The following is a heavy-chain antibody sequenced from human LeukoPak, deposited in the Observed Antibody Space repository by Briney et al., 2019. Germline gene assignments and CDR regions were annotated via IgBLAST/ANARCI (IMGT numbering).Heavy chain of an antibody. V-gene: IGHV4-30-4*08. CDR3: AREVVDMKYYFDY. Sequence: PSETLSLTCTVSGGSISSGDYYWSWIRRPPGKGLEWIGYIYYSGSTYYNPSLKSRVTISVDTSKNQFSLKLSSVTAADTAVYYCAREVVDMKYYFDYWGQGTLVTVSS. CDR2: IYYSGST. J-gene: IGHJ4*02. CDR1: GGSISSGDYY. D-gene: IGHD3-22*01.